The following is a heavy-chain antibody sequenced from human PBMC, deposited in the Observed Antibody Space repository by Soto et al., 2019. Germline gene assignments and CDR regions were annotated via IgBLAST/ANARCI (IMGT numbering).Heavy chain of an antibody. J-gene: IGHJ4*02. CDR3: ARETGVEATKALDY. CDR1: GYTFTGYY. Sequence: ASVKVSCKASGYTFTGYYMHWVRQAPGQGLEWMGWINPNSGGTNYAQKFQGWVTMTRDTSISTAYMELSRLRSDDTAVYYCARETGVEATKALDYWGQGTLVTVSS. V-gene: IGHV1-2*04. D-gene: IGHD2-8*02. CDR2: INPNSGGT.